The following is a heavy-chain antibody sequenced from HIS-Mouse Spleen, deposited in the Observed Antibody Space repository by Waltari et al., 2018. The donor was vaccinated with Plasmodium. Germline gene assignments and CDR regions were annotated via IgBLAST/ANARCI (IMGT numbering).Heavy chain of an antibody. CDR2: IKQDGSEK. V-gene: IGHV3-7*01. J-gene: IGHJ4*02. Sequence: EVQLVESGGGLVQPGGSLRLSCAASGFTFSSYWMSWVCQAPGKGLEWVANIKQDGSEKYYVDSVKGRFTISRDNAKNSLYLQRNSLRAEDTAVYYWARTGDSSSWYLFDYWGQGTLVTVSS. CDR1: GFTFSSYW. D-gene: IGHD6-13*01. CDR3: ARTGDSSSWYLFDY.